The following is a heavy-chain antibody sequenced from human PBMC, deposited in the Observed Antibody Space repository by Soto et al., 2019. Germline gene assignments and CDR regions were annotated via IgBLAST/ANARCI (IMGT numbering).Heavy chain of an antibody. V-gene: IGHV3-7*01. D-gene: IGHD1-1*01. CDR1: GFTLSSYW. J-gene: IGHJ4*02. CDR2: TRQDGAQS. CDR3: VRAGSTVWHFNS. Sequence: EVQLVESGGGLVQPGGSLRLSCEASGFTLSSYWMSWIRQAPGKGLEWVANTRQDGAQSYLVDSVQGRFTISRDNAKNSVYLQLNSLRAEDTAVYYCVRAGSTVWHFNSWGQGELVTVSS.